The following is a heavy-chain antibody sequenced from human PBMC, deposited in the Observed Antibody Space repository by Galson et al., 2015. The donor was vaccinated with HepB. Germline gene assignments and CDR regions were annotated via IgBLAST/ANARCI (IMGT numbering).Heavy chain of an antibody. CDR2: INAGNGNT. J-gene: IGHJ4*02. V-gene: IGHV1-3*01. CDR3: ARDWDYCSGGSCYGGYFDY. CDR1: GYTFTSYA. Sequence: SVKVSCKASGYTFTSYAMHWVRQAPGQRLEWMGWINAGNGNTKYSQKFQGRVTITRDTFASTAYMELSSLRSEDTAVYYCARDWDYCSGGSCYGGYFDYWGQGTLVTVSS. D-gene: IGHD2-15*01.